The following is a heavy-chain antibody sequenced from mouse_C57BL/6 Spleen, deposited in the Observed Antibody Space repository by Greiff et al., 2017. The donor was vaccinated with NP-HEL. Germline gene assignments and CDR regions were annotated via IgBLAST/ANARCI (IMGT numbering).Heavy chain of an antibody. CDR1: GFSLSTSSMG. Sequence: QVTLKVSGPGILQSSQTLSLTCSFSGFSLSTSSMGVSWIRQPSGKGLEWLAHIYWDDDKRYNPSLKSRLTISKDTSRNQVFLKITSVDTADTATYYCARRTTVVGGFDVWGTGTTVTVSS. V-gene: IGHV8-12*01. CDR3: ARRTTVVGGFDV. J-gene: IGHJ1*03. D-gene: IGHD1-1*01. CDR2: IYWDDDK.